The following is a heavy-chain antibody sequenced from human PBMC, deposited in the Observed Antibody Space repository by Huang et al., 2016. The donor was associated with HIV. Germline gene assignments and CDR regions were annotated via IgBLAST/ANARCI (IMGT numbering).Heavy chain of an antibody. CDR3: ARAPATHSVFFY. J-gene: IGHJ4*02. CDR1: GDSISSGGYY. CDR2: IYYSGSS. Sequence: QVQLQESGPGLVKPSQTLSLTCTVSGDSISSGGYYWTWIRLSPAKGLEWIGYIYYSGSSDENPSLKSRVSISIDAFKNRVSLKLKSVTVADTAVYYCARAPATHSVFFYWGQGTLVTVSA. D-gene: IGHD3-3*01. V-gene: IGHV4-30-4*08.